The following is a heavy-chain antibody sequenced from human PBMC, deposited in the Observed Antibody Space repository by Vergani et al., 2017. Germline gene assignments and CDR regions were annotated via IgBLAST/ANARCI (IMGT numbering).Heavy chain of an antibody. V-gene: IGHV4-38-2*02. CDR3: AREGEYCSSTSCYSGWFDP. Sequence: QLRLQESGPGLVKPSETLSLTCAVSGYSISSGYYWGWIRQPPGKGLEWIGSIYHSGSTYYNPSLKSRVTISVDTSKNQFSLKLSSVTAADTAVYYCAREGEYCSSTSCYSGWFDPWGQGTLVTVSS. D-gene: IGHD2-2*01. CDR1: GYSISSGYY. J-gene: IGHJ5*02. CDR2: IYHSGST.